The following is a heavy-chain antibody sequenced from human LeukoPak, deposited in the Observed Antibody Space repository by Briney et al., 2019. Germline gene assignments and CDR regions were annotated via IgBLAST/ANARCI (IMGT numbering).Heavy chain of an antibody. CDR1: GGTFSSYA. J-gene: IGHJ4*02. CDR2: IIPILGIA. CDR3: ARNSGSYLSPTFDY. Sequence: ASVKVSCKASGGTFSSYAISWVRQAPGQGLEWMGRIIPILGIANYAQKFQGRVTITADKSTSTAYMELSSLRSEDTAVYYCARNSGSYLSPTFDYWGQGTLVTVSS. V-gene: IGHV1-69*04. D-gene: IGHD1-26*01.